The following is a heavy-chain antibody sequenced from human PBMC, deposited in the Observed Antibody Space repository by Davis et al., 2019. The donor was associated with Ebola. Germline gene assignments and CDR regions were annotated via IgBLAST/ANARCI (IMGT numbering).Heavy chain of an antibody. V-gene: IGHV1-69*13. Sequence: SVKVSCKASGGTFSNHAIGWVRQAPGQGLEWMGAIIPFFGIANYAQKFQGRVTITADESTSTAYMELSSLRSEDTAVYYCARAGTIFGVVITPLYGMDVWGQGTTVTVSS. CDR2: IIPFFGIA. J-gene: IGHJ6*02. D-gene: IGHD3-3*01. CDR3: ARAGTIFGVVITPLYGMDV. CDR1: GGTFSNHA.